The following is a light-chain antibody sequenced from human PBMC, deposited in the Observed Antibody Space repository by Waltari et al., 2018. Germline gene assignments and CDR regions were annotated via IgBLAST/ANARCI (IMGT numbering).Light chain of an antibody. CDR2: GAS. V-gene: IGKV3-20*01. J-gene: IGKJ4*01. Sequence: EIVLTQSPGTLSLSPGERATLSCRASQTVRTTYLAWCQQKPGQAPTLLIYGASSRATGIPDRFSGSGSGTDFSRTISSLEPEDFAVYYCQQYDISPLTFGGGTKVEIK. CDR1: QTVRTTY. CDR3: QQYDISPLT.